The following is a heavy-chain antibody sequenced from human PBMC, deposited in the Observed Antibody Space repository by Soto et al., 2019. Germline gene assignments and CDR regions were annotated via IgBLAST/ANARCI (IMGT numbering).Heavy chain of an antibody. Sequence: SETLSLTCAVYGGSFSGYYWSWIRQPPGKGLEWIGYFYYNGSTNYNPSLKSRVSISADTSKNQFSLKLSSVTAADTAVYYCARDDYGDSIDNWGQGTLVTVSS. J-gene: IGHJ4*02. CDR3: ARDDYGDSIDN. V-gene: IGHV4-59*01. CDR1: GGSFSGYY. D-gene: IGHD4-17*01. CDR2: FYYNGST.